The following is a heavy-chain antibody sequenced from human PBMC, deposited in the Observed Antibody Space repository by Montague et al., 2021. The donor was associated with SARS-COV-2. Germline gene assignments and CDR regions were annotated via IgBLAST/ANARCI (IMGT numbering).Heavy chain of an antibody. CDR3: VRRAHWQLSLFFDL. V-gene: IGHV4-39*01. J-gene: IGHJ2*01. Sequence: INYRGPTYYNPSLDSRVTISVDTSNNQFSLKVTSVTAADTAVYYCVRRAHWQLSLFFDLWGRGTRVTVSS. CDR2: INYRGPT. D-gene: IGHD1-1*01.